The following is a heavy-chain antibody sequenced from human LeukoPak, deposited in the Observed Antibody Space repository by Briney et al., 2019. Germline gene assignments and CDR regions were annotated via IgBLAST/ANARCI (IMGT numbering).Heavy chain of an antibody. V-gene: IGHV3-21*01. J-gene: IGHJ3*02. CDR1: GFTFSSYS. D-gene: IGHD7-27*01. CDR3: ARDPLNGGI. CDR2: ITTSLYI. Sequence: GGSLRLSCAASGFTFSSYSMTWVRQAPGKGLEWVSSITTSLYIYYPDSVKGRFTISRDNAKNSLYLQMNSLRAEDTAVYHCARDPLNGGIWGQGTMVTVSS.